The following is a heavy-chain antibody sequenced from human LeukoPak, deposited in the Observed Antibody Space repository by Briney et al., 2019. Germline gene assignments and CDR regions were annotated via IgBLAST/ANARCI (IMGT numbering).Heavy chain of an antibody. V-gene: IGHV4-59*01. CDR2: IYYSGST. Sequence: SETLSLTCTVSGGSISSYYWSWIRQPPGKGLEWIGYIYYSGSTNYNPSLKSRVTISVDTSKNQFSLKLSSVTAADTAVYYCARVGYCSSTSCGRDYMDVWGKGTTVTVSS. J-gene: IGHJ6*03. D-gene: IGHD2-2*01. CDR1: GGSISSYY. CDR3: ARVGYCSSTSCGRDYMDV.